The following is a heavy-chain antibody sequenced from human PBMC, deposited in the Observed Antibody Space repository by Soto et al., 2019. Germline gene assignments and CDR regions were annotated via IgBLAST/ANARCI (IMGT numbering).Heavy chain of an antibody. CDR1: GFMFRRSL. Sequence: GGSLRLSCAASGFMFRRSLMSWIRQAPGEGLKWVASISPDGRTTYYVDSVKGRFTISRDNAENSVYLQMNSLRVEDTAIFYCASLLGSVTTFDNWGQGTLVTVSS. V-gene: IGHV3-7*01. J-gene: IGHJ4*02. CDR3: ASLLGSVTTFDN. D-gene: IGHD1-1*01. CDR2: ISPDGRTT.